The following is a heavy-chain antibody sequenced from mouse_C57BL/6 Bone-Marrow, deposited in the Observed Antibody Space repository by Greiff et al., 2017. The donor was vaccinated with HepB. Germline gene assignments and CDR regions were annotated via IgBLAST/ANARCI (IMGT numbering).Heavy chain of an antibody. V-gene: IGHV3-8*01. J-gene: IGHJ1*03. CDR1: GYSITSDY. CDR3: ARYGRSDDYYVYFDV. D-gene: IGHD2-3*01. CDR2: ICYSGST. Sequence: EVQLQESGPGLAKPSPSLSLSCSVTGYSITSDYWNWIRKFPGNKLEYIGYICYSGSTYYNPSLKSRISITRDTSKNQYSLQLNSVTTEDTATYYCARYGRSDDYYVYFDVWGTGTTVTVSS.